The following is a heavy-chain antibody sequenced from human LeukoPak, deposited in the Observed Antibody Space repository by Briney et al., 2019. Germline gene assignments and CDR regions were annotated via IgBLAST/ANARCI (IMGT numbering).Heavy chain of an antibody. D-gene: IGHD4-17*01. CDR1: GGSISSGGYS. Sequence: SQTLSLTCAVSGGSISSGGYSWSWIRQPPGKGLEWIGYIYHSGSTYYNPSLKSRLTISVDRSKNQFSLKLSSVTAADTAVYYCAREGLSGDYDYWGQGTLVTVSS. J-gene: IGHJ4*02. CDR3: AREGLSGDYDY. V-gene: IGHV4-30-2*01. CDR2: IYHSGST.